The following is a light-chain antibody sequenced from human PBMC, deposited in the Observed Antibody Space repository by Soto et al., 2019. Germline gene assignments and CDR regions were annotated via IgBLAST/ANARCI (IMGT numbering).Light chain of an antibody. CDR2: DKN. Sequence: QSVLTQAPSVSAAPGQNVTTSCSGRSSNIGNNFVAWFQQLPGTAPKLLIYDKNKRPSGISERFSGSKSGTSATLAITGLQTGDEADYYCGTWDSGLRGWVFGGGTKLTVL. V-gene: IGLV1-51*01. J-gene: IGLJ3*02. CDR1: SSNIGNNF. CDR3: GTWDSGLRGWV.